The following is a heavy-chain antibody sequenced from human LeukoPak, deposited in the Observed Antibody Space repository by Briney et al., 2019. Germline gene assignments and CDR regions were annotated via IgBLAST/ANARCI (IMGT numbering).Heavy chain of an antibody. CDR2: ISGSGSYI. CDR1: GFTLTSFS. J-gene: IGHJ3*02. V-gene: IGHV3-21*01. CDR3: ARIVSGGGSFDI. Sequence: PGGSLRLSCAASGFTLTSFSMNWVRQAPGKGLEWVSSISGSGSYIYYADSVKGRFTISRDNAKNSLYLQMNSLRAEDTAVYYCARIVSGGGSFDIWGQGTMVTVSS. D-gene: IGHD3-16*01.